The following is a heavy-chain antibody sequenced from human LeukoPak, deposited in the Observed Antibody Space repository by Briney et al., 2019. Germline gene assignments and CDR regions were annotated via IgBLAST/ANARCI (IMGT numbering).Heavy chain of an antibody. CDR2: IIPIFGTA. D-gene: IGHD3/OR15-3a*01. J-gene: IGHJ5*02. CDR1: GGTLSSYA. V-gene: IGHV1-69*05. Sequence: ASVKVSCKASGGTLSSYAISWVRQAPGQGLEWMGGIIPIFGTANYAQKFQGRVTITTDESTSTAYMELSSLRSEDTAVYYCARVLDPYNWFDPWGQGTLVTVSS. CDR3: ARVLDPYNWFDP.